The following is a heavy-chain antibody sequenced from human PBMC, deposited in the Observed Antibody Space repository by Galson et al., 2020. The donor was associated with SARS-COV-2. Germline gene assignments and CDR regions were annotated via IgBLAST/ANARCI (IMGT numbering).Heavy chain of an antibody. V-gene: IGHV3-33*01. CDR3: ARDSYDNSGGDY. CDR1: GFAFSRHA. Sequence: GESLKISCAASGFAFSRHAMHWVRQAPGKGLEWVAVIWYDGSAEYYADSVKGRFTISRDNPKNMLYLQMNSLRAEDTAVYYCARDSYDNSGGDYWGQGTLITVSS. D-gene: IGHD3-22*01. CDR2: IWYDGSAE. J-gene: IGHJ4*02.